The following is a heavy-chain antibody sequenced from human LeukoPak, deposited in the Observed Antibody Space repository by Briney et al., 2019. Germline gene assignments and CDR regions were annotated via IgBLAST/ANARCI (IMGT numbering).Heavy chain of an antibody. V-gene: IGHV3-15*04. CDR2: TVSEIDGGTT. J-gene: IGHJ6*02. Sequence: GGSLRLSCAASGFTFNYAWMSRVRQVPGKGLEWVGQTVSEIDGGTTDYAAPVKGRFTISRDDSKSTLYLQMNSLKIEDTAVYYCTTDEDWNYARKDVWGQGATVIVSS. D-gene: IGHD1-7*01. CDR3: TTDEDWNYARKDV. CDR1: GFTFNYAW.